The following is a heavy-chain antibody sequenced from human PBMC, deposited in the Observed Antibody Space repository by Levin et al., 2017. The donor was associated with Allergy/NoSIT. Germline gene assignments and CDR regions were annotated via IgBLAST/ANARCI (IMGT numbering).Heavy chain of an antibody. D-gene: IGHD4-17*01. J-gene: IGHJ4*02. V-gene: IGHV1-2*04. Sequence: GESLKISCEAAGYTFTDHYMHWVRQAPGQGLEWMGWVNCNSGDTHYAQKFQDWVTMTRDTSITTAYIEVSSLRFDDTALYFCARNDYGDYVQNFDYWGQGTLVTVSS. CDR2: VNCNSGDT. CDR3: ARNDYGDYVQNFDY. CDR1: GYTFTDHY.